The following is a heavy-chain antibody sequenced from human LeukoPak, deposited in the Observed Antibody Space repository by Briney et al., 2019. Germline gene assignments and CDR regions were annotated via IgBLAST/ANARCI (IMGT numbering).Heavy chain of an antibody. CDR2: IYPGDSDT. D-gene: IGHD3-16*02. V-gene: IGHV5-51*01. CDR1: GYSFTRYW. J-gene: IGHJ4*02. Sequence: GESLKISCKGSGYSFTRYWIAWVRQMPGKGLEWMGIIYPGDSDTIYSPSLQGQVTISADKSINTAYLQWSSLQASDTAIYYCARRVGLASDYRYYFDSWGQGTLVTVSS. CDR3: ARRVGLASDYRYYFDS.